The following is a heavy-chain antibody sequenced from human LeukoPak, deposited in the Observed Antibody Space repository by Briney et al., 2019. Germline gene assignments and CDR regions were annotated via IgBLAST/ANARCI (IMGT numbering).Heavy chain of an antibody. Sequence: GGSLRLSCAAPGFTFSDYYMSWIRQAPGKGLEWVSYISSSSSYTNYADSVKGRFTISRDNAKNSLYLQMNSLRAEDTAVYYCARVVGAGDGVYWGQGTLVTVSS. V-gene: IGHV3-11*05. J-gene: IGHJ4*02. CDR3: ARVVGAGDGVY. D-gene: IGHD1-26*01. CDR1: GFTFSDYY. CDR2: ISSSSSYT.